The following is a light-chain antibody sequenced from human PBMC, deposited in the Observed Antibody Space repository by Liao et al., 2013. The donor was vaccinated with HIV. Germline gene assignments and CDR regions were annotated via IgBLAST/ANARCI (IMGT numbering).Light chain of an antibody. Sequence: SYVLTQPPSVSVAPGKTAKITCGGNRIGSKSVHWYQERPGQAPMLVIYQGDQRPSGIPERFSGSNSGHTATLTISRAEAGDEADYYCQVWDSATDLQVFGGGTKLTVL. CDR1: RIGSKS. CDR3: QVWDSATDLQV. V-gene: IGLV3-21*04. CDR2: QGD. J-gene: IGLJ3*02.